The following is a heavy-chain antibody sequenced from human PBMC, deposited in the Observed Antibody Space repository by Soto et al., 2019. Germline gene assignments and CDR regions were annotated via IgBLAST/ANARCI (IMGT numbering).Heavy chain of an antibody. J-gene: IGHJ5*02. Sequence: EVQLVESGGTLVQPGGSLRLSCAASGFTFNTYWMHWVRQAPGQGLAWVSRISSDGTKTTYADSAKGRFTISRDNAKNTVYLQMTSLRAEDTAVYYCATVATKSYAWLDRWGQGTLVSVSS. CDR1: GFTFNTYW. CDR3: ATVATKSYAWLDR. V-gene: IGHV3-74*01. CDR2: ISSDGTKT. D-gene: IGHD5-12*01.